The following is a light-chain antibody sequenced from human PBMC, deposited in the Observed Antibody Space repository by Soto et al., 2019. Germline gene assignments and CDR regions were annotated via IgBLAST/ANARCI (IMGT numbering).Light chain of an antibody. CDR1: QDIRND. J-gene: IGKJ1*01. V-gene: IGKV1-17*01. CDR3: QQHNNYPRT. Sequence: DIQMTQSPSSLSASVGDRVTITCRASQDIRNDLGWYQQKPGKTPKRLIYAASSLPSGVPPRFSGSGSGTESTPTVSSLQPEDFATYYCQQHNNYPRTFGQGTKVDIK. CDR2: AAS.